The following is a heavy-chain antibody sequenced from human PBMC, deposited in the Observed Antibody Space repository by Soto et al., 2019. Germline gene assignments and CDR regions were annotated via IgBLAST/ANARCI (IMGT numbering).Heavy chain of an antibody. CDR2: ISGKNGNT. CDR3: ARDKHSGNYYQNNWVDP. D-gene: IGHD1-26*01. CDR1: GYTFSSYG. V-gene: IGHV1-18*01. Sequence: SVKVSCKASGYTFSSYGISWVRQAPGQGLEWMGWISGKNGNTNYAQNLQGRVTMTTDTSTTTAYMEVRSLRSDDTAVYYCARDKHSGNYYQNNWVDPWG. J-gene: IGHJ5*02.